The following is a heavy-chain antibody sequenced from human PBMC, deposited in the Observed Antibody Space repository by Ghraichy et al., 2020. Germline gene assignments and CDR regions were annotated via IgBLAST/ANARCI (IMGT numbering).Heavy chain of an antibody. J-gene: IGHJ6*02. Sequence: GGALRLSCTASGFIVNTVYMNWVRQAPGKGLEWVSVIYSGGSTNYAASVKGRCTISRDSSKNVVYLQMNSLRAEDTAVYYCAIDAYYYDSSGAPELGMDVWGQGTTVTVSS. CDR3: AIDAYYYDSSGAPELGMDV. V-gene: IGHV3-66*01. D-gene: IGHD3-22*01. CDR1: GFIVNTVY. CDR2: IYSGGST.